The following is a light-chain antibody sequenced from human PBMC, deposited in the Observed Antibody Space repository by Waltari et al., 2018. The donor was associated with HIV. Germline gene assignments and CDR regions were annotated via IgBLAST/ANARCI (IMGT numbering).Light chain of an antibody. CDR3: SSYAGSNNVV. J-gene: IGLJ2*01. Sequence: QSALPQPPSASGSPGQSVTISCTGPSSDVGGYNYVSWYQQHPGKAPKLMIYGVTKRPSGVPDRFSGSKSGNRASRTVSGLQAEEEAEYYCSSYAGSNNVVFGGGTKLTV. CDR1: SSDVGGYNY. V-gene: IGLV2-8*01. CDR2: GVT.